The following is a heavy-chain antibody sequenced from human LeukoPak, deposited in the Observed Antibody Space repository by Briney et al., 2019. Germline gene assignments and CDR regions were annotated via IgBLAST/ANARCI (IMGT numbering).Heavy chain of an antibody. CDR1: GFTFSSYE. D-gene: IGHD6-13*01. V-gene: IGHV3-48*03. CDR2: ISSSGSTI. J-gene: IGHJ5*02. Sequence: PGGSLRLSCAASGFTFSSYEMNWVRQAPGKGLEWVSYISSSGSTIYYADSVKGRFTISRDNAKNSLYLQMNSLRAEDTAVYYCARFALGASGSSWISSWGQGTLVTVSS. CDR3: ARFALGASGSSWISS.